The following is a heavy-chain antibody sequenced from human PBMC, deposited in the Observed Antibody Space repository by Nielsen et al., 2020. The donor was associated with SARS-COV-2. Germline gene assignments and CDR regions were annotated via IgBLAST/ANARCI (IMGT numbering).Heavy chain of an antibody. V-gene: IGHV4-4*07. CDR1: GGSISSYY. J-gene: IGHJ5*02. Sequence: SETLSLTCTVSGGSISSYYWSWIRQPAGKGLEWIGRIYTSGSTNYNPSLKSRVTMSVDTSKNQFSLKLSSVTAADTAVYYCARHRITIFGVVPGNWFDPWGQGTLVTVSS. D-gene: IGHD3-3*01. CDR2: IYTSGST. CDR3: ARHRITIFGVVPGNWFDP.